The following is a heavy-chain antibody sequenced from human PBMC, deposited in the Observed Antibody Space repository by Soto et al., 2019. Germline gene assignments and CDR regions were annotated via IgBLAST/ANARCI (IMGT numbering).Heavy chain of an antibody. V-gene: IGHV4-39*01. D-gene: IGHD3-16*01. J-gene: IGHJ5*01. CDR2: MHYSGAT. CDR1: GGSSSSSTYS. Sequence: PSETRSFTCTASGGSSSSSTYSWGCIRQPPGKGLEGFGSMHYSGATYYNPSLKSRVSISVDTSKSQFSLKLTFVTAADTAVYFCARQGSNSSRRLGWFDPWGQGTLVTVSS. CDR3: ARQGSNSSRRLGWFDP.